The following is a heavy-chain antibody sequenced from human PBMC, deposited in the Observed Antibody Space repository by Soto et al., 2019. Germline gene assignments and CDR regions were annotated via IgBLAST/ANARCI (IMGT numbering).Heavy chain of an antibody. D-gene: IGHD6-6*01. CDR3: ARRGGSSSRYYYYALDV. V-gene: IGHV4-31*03. CDR2: IYSNGDT. Sequence: PSETLSLTCSVSGGSMNNGGYYWSWIRQLPGKGLEWIGYIYSNGDTYYNPSLKSRLTISVDTSKNQFSLNLTSVTAADTAVYYCARRGGSSSRYYYYALDVWGQGTMVT. J-gene: IGHJ6*02. CDR1: GGSMNNGGYY.